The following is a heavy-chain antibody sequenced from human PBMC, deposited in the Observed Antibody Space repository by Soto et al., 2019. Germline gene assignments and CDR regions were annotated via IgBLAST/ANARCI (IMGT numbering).Heavy chain of an antibody. CDR3: ARGQRFSDWFDP. CDR2: VYSSGGT. V-gene: IGHV4-4*07. D-gene: IGHD3-3*01. CDR1: GGSMSSYY. J-gene: IGHJ5*02. Sequence: SETLSLTCTVSGGSMSSYYWTWIRQPAGKGLEWIGRVYSSGGTHYSPSLKSRVTISLDTSKNQFSLRLLSVTDADTAVYFCARGQRFSDWFDPWGPGTLVTVSS.